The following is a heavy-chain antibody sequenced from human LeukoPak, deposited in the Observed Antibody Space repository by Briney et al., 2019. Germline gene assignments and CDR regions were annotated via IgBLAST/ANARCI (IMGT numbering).Heavy chain of an antibody. J-gene: IGHJ4*02. Sequence: SETLSLTCTVSGGSISSYYWGWIRQPPGKGLEWIGSIYYSGSTYYNPSLKSRVTISVDTSKNQFSLKLSSVTAADTAVYYCARHVALPRYSRPFDYWGQGTLVTVSS. D-gene: IGHD4-11*01. CDR1: GGSISSYY. CDR2: IYYSGST. V-gene: IGHV4-39*01. CDR3: ARHVALPRYSRPFDY.